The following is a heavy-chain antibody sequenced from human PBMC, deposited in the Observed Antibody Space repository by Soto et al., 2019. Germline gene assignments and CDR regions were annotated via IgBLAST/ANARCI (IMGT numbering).Heavy chain of an antibody. CDR1: GSSVSVGSYY. D-gene: IGHD5-12*01. CDR3: EREKYSGYDFGI. J-gene: IGHJ4*02. Sequence: SSTXSLACSFSGSSVSVGSYYWSWVRQPPGKGLEWIGYIPSRGRPFYNPSLTSLGTISSDTSKNQISLQLTSVTAADTAVYYCEREKYSGYDFGIWGQGTLVTVYS. V-gene: IGHV4-30-4*01. CDR2: IPSRGRP.